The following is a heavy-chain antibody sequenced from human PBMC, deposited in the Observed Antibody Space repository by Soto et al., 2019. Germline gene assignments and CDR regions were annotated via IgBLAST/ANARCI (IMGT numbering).Heavy chain of an antibody. CDR3: ARGGSSWSGAWYFDL. CDR2: IYYSGSA. CDR1: GGSISHYY. J-gene: IGHJ2*01. V-gene: IGHV4-59*01. Sequence: QVQLQESGPGLVKPSETLSLTCTVSGGSISHYYWSWIRQPPGKGLEWIGYIYYSGSANYNPSLKRRVIISVDTSKTQFSLKLSSVTAADTAVYFCARGGSSWSGAWYFDLWGRGTLVTVSS. D-gene: IGHD6-13*01.